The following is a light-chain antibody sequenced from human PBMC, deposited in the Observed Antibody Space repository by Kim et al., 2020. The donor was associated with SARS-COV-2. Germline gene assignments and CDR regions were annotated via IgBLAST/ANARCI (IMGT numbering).Light chain of an antibody. Sequence: DIQMTQSPSSLSASVGDRVTITCRTSQSISRYLNWYQQKPGKAPKLLIYAASSLESRVPSRFSGSGSGTDFTLTISSLQPEDFATYYCQQSHSTTPYTFGQGTMLEI. J-gene: IGKJ2*01. V-gene: IGKV1-39*01. CDR2: AAS. CDR3: QQSHSTTPYT. CDR1: QSISRY.